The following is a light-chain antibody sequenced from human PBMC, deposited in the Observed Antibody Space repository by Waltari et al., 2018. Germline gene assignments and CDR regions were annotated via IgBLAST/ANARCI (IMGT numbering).Light chain of an antibody. V-gene: IGLV3-25*03. Sequence: SYELTQPPSVSVSPGPTARITCPGDALPKQSAHWYQQKPGQAPVMVIYKDNERPSGIPERFSGSSSGTTVTLTISGVQAEDEADYYCQSADSSGTWVFGGGTNLTVL. CDR3: QSADSSGTWV. J-gene: IGLJ3*02. CDR1: ALPKQS. CDR2: KDN.